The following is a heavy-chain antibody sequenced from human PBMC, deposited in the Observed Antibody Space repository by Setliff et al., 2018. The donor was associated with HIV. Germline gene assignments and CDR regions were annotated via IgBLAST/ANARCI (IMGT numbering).Heavy chain of an antibody. V-gene: IGHV4-59*11. D-gene: IGHD3-3*01. J-gene: IGHJ5*02. Sequence: SETLSLTCTVSGGSISSHYWSWIRQPPGKGLEWIGYIYYSGFTNHNPSLKSRVTISIDTSKNQFSLKLSSVTAADTAFYYCARTYYDFWSGSYSYKWFDPWGQGTLVTVSS. CDR1: GGSISSHY. CDR3: ARTYYDFWSGSYSYKWFDP. CDR2: IYYSGFT.